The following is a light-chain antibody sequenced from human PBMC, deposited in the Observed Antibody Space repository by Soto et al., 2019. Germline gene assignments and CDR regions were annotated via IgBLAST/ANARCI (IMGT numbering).Light chain of an antibody. CDR2: EVS. Sequence: QSALTQPASVSGSPGQSITISCTGTSSDVGGYKYVSWYQHHPGKAPKLIIYEVSTRPSGVSARFSGSKSGNTASLTISRLQAEDEADYYCSSFRGYGVLFGGGTKLTVL. CDR1: SSDVGGYKY. J-gene: IGLJ2*01. V-gene: IGLV2-14*01. CDR3: SSFRGYGVL.